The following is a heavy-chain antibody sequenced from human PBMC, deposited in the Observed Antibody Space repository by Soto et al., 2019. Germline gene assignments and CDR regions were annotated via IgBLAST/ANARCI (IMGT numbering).Heavy chain of an antibody. J-gene: IGHJ5*02. CDR3: ARALDYDFWGGRNWFDP. D-gene: IGHD3-3*01. V-gene: IGHV4-59*01. CDR1: GGSITDNY. CDR2: IYYTGIT. Sequence: QVQLQQSGPGLLKPSETLSLTCSVSGGSITDNYWTWIRQSPGKGLEWVGYIYYTGITNYNPSLKRRVTSPLDRSKNQFSLKLDSVTAADTAVYYCARALDYDFWGGRNWFDPWGQGTLVTVSS.